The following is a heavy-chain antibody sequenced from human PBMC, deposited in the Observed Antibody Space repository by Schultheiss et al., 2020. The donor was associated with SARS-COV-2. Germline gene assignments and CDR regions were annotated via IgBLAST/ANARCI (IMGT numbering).Heavy chain of an antibody. D-gene: IGHD3-3*01. CDR2: INPNSGAS. CDR3: ARTYGMTTIYWYFDY. CDR1: GYTFIGFY. V-gene: IGHV1-2*02. Sequence: ASVKVSCKASGYTFIGFYVHWVRQAPGQGLEWMGWINPNSGASNFTLRFQGRVTMTRDTSITTAYMELSRLTSDDTAVYYCARTYGMTTIYWYFDYWGQGTLVTVSS. J-gene: IGHJ4*02.